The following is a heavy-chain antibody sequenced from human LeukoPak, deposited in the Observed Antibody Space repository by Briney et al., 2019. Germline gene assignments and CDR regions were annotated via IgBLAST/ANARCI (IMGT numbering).Heavy chain of an antibody. CDR1: GFTFSSYW. J-gene: IGHJ6*03. V-gene: IGHV3-21*01. CDR3: AKDRCSNGVGCYYYYMDV. Sequence: GGSLRLSCAASGFTFSSYWMSWVRQAPGKGLEWVSSISSSSSYIYYADSVKGRFTISRDNAKNSLYLQMNSLRAEDTAVYYCAKDRCSNGVGCYYYYMDVWGKGTTVTISS. D-gene: IGHD2-8*01. CDR2: ISSSSSYI.